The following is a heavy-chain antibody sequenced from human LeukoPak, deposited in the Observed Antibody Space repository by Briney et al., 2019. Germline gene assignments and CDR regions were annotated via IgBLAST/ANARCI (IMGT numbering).Heavy chain of an antibody. Sequence: GGSLRLSCAASGFTFSSYGMHWVRQAPGKGLEWVAVISYDGSNKYYADSVKGRFTISRDNSKNTLYLQMNSLRAEDTAVYYCAKGLRAAAGEAPFDYWGQGTLVTVSS. J-gene: IGHJ4*02. V-gene: IGHV3-30*18. CDR1: GFTFSSYG. CDR3: AKGLRAAAGEAPFDY. CDR2: ISYDGSNK. D-gene: IGHD6-13*01.